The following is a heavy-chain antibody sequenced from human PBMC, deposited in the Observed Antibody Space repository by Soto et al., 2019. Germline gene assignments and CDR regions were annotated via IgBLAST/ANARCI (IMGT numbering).Heavy chain of an antibody. Sequence: PSETLSLTCTVSGGSISSYYWSWIRQPPGKGLEWIGYIYYSGSTNYNPSLKSRVTISVDTSKNQFSLKLSSVTAADTAVYYCAREGYYYDSSGNWFDPWGQGTLVTVSS. V-gene: IGHV4-59*01. J-gene: IGHJ5*02. CDR3: AREGYYYDSSGNWFDP. CDR2: IYYSGST. D-gene: IGHD3-22*01. CDR1: GGSISSYY.